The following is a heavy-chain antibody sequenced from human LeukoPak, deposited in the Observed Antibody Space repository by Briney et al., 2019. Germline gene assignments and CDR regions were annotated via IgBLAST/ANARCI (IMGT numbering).Heavy chain of an antibody. CDR3: ANDLGWIQLNLG. D-gene: IGHD5-18*01. Sequence: GGSLRLSCAASGFAFSSYGMSWVRQAPGKGLEWVSGITGHGDTTYYADSVKGRSTISRDNSRNTVYLQMNSLRAEDTAVYYCANDLGWIQLNLGRGQGTLVTVSS. J-gene: IGHJ4*02. CDR2: ITGHGDTT. V-gene: IGHV3-23*01. CDR1: GFAFSSYG.